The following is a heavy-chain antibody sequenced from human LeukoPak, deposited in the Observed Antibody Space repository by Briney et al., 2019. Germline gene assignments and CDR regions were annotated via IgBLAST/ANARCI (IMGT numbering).Heavy chain of an antibody. CDR2: INHRGST. Sequence: SETLSLTCAVYGGSFSGYYWSWIRQPPGKGLEWIGEINHRGSTNYNPSLKSRVTISVDTSKNQFSLKLSSVTAADTAVYYCARIGLLWFGELFEYYYYGMDVWGQGTTVTVSS. V-gene: IGHV4-34*01. CDR3: ARIGLLWFGELFEYYYYGMDV. J-gene: IGHJ6*02. D-gene: IGHD3-10*01. CDR1: GGSFSGYY.